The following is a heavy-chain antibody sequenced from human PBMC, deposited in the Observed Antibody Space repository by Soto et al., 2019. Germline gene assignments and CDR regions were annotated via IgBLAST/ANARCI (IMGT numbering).Heavy chain of an antibody. CDR2: IGTAGDT. CDR1: GFTFSSYD. V-gene: IGHV3-13*01. Sequence: EVQLVESGGGLVQPGGSLRLSCAASGFTFSSYDMHWVRQATGKGLEWVSAIGTAGDTYYPGSVKGRFTISRENAKNSWYRQMNSLRAGDTAVYYCARARYDYIWGSYPPGYAFDIWGQGTMVTVSS. D-gene: IGHD3-16*02. J-gene: IGHJ3*02. CDR3: ARARYDYIWGSYPPGYAFDI.